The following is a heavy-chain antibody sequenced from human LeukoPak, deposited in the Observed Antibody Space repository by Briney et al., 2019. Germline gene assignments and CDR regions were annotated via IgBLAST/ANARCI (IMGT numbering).Heavy chain of an antibody. Sequence: ASVKVSCKASGYTFTSYAMHWVRQAPGQRLEWMGWINAGNGNTKYSQKFQGRVTITRDTSASTAYMELSSLRSEDTAVYYCARETITMRSPVRAFDIWGQGTMVTVSS. D-gene: IGHD3-3*01. CDR2: INAGNGNT. CDR3: ARETITMRSPVRAFDI. V-gene: IGHV1-3*01. CDR1: GYTFTSYA. J-gene: IGHJ3*02.